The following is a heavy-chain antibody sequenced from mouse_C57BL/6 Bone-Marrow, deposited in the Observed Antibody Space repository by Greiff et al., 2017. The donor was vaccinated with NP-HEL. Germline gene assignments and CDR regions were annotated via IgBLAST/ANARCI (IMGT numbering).Heavy chain of an antibody. V-gene: IGHV5-4*03. CDR1: GFTFSSYA. D-gene: IGHD2-4*01. Sequence: EVKVVESGGGLVKPGGSLKLSCAASGFTFSSYAMSWVRQTPEKRLEWVATISDGGSYTYYPDNVKGRFTISRDNAKNNLYLQMSHLKSEDTAMYYCARGAYDYDADYYAMDYWGQGTSVTVSS. CDR3: ARGAYDYDADYYAMDY. CDR2: ISDGGSYT. J-gene: IGHJ4*01.